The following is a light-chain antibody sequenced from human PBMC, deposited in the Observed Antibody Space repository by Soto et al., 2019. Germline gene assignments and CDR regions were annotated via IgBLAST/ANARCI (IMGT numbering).Light chain of an antibody. CDR2: TNS. CDR1: NSNIGSNT. J-gene: IGLJ3*02. CDR3: AAWDDSLNALV. V-gene: IGLV1-44*01. Sequence: QAVVTQPPSASGTPGQRVTISCSGSNSNIGSNTVNWYQQPPGTAPKLLIYTNSQRPSGVPDRFSGSKSGTSASLAISGLQSEDEADYFCAAWDDSLNALVFGGGTKLTVL.